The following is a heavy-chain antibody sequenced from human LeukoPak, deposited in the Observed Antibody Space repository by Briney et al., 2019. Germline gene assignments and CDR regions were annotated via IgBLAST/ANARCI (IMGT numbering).Heavy chain of an antibody. Sequence: PGGSLRLSCAASGFTFSSYWMYWVRQAPGKGLEWVSAISGTGGDTYYADSVKGRFIISRDNSKNTLYLQMNSLRAEDTAIYYCAKDLGDEGGSGFPGQWGQGTLVTVSS. V-gene: IGHV3-23*01. CDR2: ISGTGGDT. CDR3: AKDLGDEGGSGFPGQ. D-gene: IGHD3-10*01. J-gene: IGHJ4*02. CDR1: GFTFSSYW.